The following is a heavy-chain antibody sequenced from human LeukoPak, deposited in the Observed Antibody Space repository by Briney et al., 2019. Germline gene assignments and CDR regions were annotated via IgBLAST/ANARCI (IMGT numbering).Heavy chain of an antibody. CDR2: INWNGGST. V-gene: IGHV3-20*04. CDR1: GFTFDGYG. CDR3: ARVRGVRFLEWLLYRHYFDY. J-gene: IGHJ4*02. D-gene: IGHD3-3*01. Sequence: GGSLRLSCAASGFTFDGYGMSWVRQAPGKGLEWVSGINWNGGSTGYADSVKGRFTISRDNAKNPLYLQMNSLRAEDTALYYCARVRGVRFLEWLLYRHYFDYWGQGTLVTVSS.